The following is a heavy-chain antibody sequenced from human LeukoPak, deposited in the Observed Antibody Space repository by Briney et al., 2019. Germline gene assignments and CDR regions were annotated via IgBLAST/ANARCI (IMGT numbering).Heavy chain of an antibody. CDR3: ARHNGCTSCYTRWGSATAYGMDV. Sequence: SETLSLTCTVSGGSISSTSYYWGWIRQPPGKGLEWIASIYYSGSTNYNPSLKSRVTISVDTSKNQLSLKLSSVTAADTAVYYCARHNGCTSCYTRWGSATAYGMDVWGQGTTVTVSS. J-gene: IGHJ6*02. V-gene: IGHV4-39*01. CDR2: IYYSGST. D-gene: IGHD2-2*02. CDR1: GGSISSTSYY.